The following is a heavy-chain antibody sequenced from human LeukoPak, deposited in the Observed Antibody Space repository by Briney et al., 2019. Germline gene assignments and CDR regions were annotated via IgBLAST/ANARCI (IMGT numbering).Heavy chain of an antibody. CDR2: ISSSSSTI. Sequence: GGSLRLSCAASGFTFSSYSMNWVRQAPGEGLEWGSYISSSSSTIYYADSVKGRFTISRDNAKNSLYLQMNSLRAEDTAVYYCARDRAHSYGFNWFDPWGQGTLVTVSS. CDR3: ARDRAHSYGFNWFDP. D-gene: IGHD5-18*01. J-gene: IGHJ5*02. V-gene: IGHV3-48*01. CDR1: GFTFSSYS.